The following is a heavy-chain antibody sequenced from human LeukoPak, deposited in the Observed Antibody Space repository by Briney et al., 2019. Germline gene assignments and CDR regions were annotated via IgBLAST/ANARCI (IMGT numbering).Heavy chain of an antibody. CDR2: MYYSGSA. CDR3: ARQAPDILTGYLFDY. D-gene: IGHD3-9*01. Sequence: SGTLSLTCSVSGGSISSSSYHCGWIRQPPGKGLEWIGSMYYSGSANYNPSLKSRVTTSVDTSKNQFSLKLSSVTAADTAVYYCARQAPDILTGYLFDYWGQGTLVTVSS. J-gene: IGHJ4*02. V-gene: IGHV4-39*01. CDR1: GGSISSSSYH.